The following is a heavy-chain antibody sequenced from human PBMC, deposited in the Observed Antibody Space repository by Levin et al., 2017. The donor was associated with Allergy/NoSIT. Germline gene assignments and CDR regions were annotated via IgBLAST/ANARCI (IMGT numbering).Heavy chain of an antibody. CDR1: GYTFTSYG. V-gene: IGHV1-18*01. D-gene: IGHD3-3*01. Sequence: GESLKISCKASGYTFTSYGISWVRQAPGQGLEWMGWISAYNGNTNYAQKLQGRVTMTTDTSTSTAYMELRSLRSDDTAVYYCAREMMGNPYYDFWSGHGTYGMDVWGQGTTVTVSS. J-gene: IGHJ6*02. CDR3: AREMMGNPYYDFWSGHGTYGMDV. CDR2: ISAYNGNT.